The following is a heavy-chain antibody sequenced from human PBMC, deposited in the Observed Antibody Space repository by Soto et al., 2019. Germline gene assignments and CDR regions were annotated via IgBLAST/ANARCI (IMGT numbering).Heavy chain of an antibody. D-gene: IGHD3-22*01. CDR3: AKLTHYYDSSGSGY. Sequence: GGSLRLSCVASGFTFSANAMSWARQFAGKGLEWVSGISGSGDSTYYADSVKGRFTISRVNSKNTLFLHMNNLRAEDTAVYYCAKLTHYYDSSGSGYWGQGTLVTVS. J-gene: IGHJ4*02. CDR2: ISGSGDST. V-gene: IGHV3-23*01. CDR1: GFTFSANA.